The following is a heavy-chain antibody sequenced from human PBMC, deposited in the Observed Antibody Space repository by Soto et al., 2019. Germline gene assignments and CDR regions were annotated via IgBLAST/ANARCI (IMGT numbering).Heavy chain of an antibody. Sequence: QTLSLTCAISGDSVSSNSAAWNWIRQSPSRGLEWLGRTYYRSKWYNDYAVSVKSRITINPDTSKNQLSLQLNSVTPADTAVYYCARDKSAIAVAGRPWSWFDPWGQGTLV. CDR1: GDSVSSNSAA. CDR2: TYYRSKWYN. CDR3: ARDKSAIAVAGRPWSWFDP. J-gene: IGHJ5*02. D-gene: IGHD6-19*01. V-gene: IGHV6-1*01.